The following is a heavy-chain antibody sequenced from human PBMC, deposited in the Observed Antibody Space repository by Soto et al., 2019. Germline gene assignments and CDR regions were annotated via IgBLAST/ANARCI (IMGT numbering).Heavy chain of an antibody. Sequence: QLQLQESGPGLVKPSETLSLACSVSGGSISSNSFYWGWIRQPPGKGLEWIGTIYYTGTTYYNPSLEGRATISVDTSKNQFSLKLSSVTAADTVVYYSATIQWMFLAYWGQGTLVSVSS. V-gene: IGHV4-39*01. CDR3: ATIQWMFLAY. CDR2: IYYTGTT. D-gene: IGHD5-12*01. CDR1: GGSISSNSFY. J-gene: IGHJ4*02.